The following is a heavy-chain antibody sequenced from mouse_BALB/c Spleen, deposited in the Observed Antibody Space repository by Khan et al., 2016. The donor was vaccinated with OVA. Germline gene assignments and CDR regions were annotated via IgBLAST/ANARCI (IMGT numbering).Heavy chain of an antibody. CDR2: ISSGGGYT. D-gene: IGHD1-1*01. V-gene: IGHV5-6*01. CDR3: ARQECSTFFAY. J-gene: IGHJ2*01. CDR1: GFTFSSFG. Sequence: EVQRVESGGDLVKPGGSLKLSCAASGFTFSSFGMSWIRQTPDKRLEWVATISSGGGYTYYTDSVKGRFTISRDNAKNTLYLQMSSLKSEDTAMYYCARQECSTFFAYWGQGTTVTVSS.